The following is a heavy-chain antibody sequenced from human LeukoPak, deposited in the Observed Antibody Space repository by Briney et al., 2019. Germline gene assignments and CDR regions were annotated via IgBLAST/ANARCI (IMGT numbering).Heavy chain of an antibody. Sequence: SETLSLTCSVSGGSISSYYWSWSRQPPGRGLEWIGYIYYSGSTNYNPSLKSRVTISVDTPKNQFSLKLSSVTAADTAVYYCARALYYYDSSGPDAFDIWGQGTMVTVSS. CDR2: IYYSGST. CDR1: GGSISSYY. CDR3: ARALYYYDSSGPDAFDI. J-gene: IGHJ3*02. V-gene: IGHV4-59*01. D-gene: IGHD3-22*01.